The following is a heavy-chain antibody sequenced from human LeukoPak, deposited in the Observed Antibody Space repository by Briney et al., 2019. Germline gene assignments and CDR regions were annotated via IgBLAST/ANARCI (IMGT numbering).Heavy chain of an antibody. CDR3: ARGLGYCSSTSCPYYGMDV. J-gene: IGHJ6*02. CDR1: GFTFDDYA. Sequence: GGSLRLSCAASGFTFDDYAMHWVRQAPGKGLEWVSGISWNSGSIGYADSVKGRFTISRENAKNSLYLQMNSLRAGDTAVYYCARGLGYCSSTSCPYYGMDVWGQGTTVTVSS. D-gene: IGHD2-2*01. CDR2: ISWNSGSI. V-gene: IGHV3-9*01.